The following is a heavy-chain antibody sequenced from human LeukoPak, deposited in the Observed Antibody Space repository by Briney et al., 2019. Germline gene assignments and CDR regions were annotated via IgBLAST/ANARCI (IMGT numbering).Heavy chain of an antibody. CDR1: GFTFSNYA. Sequence: GGSLRLSCAASGFTFSNYAMNWVRQAPGKGLEWVSGISGFGGSTYYAPSAKGRLTISRDNFGNMLYLHLDSLRVEDTAIYYCARRSGSSWSSFDYWGQGALVTVSS. J-gene: IGHJ4*02. CDR3: ARRSGSSWSSFDY. V-gene: IGHV3-23*01. D-gene: IGHD6-13*01. CDR2: ISGFGGST.